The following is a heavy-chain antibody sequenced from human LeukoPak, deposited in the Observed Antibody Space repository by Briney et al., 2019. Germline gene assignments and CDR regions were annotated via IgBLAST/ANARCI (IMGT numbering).Heavy chain of an antibody. CDR2: IIPILGTA. V-gene: IGHV1-69*11. J-gene: IGHJ3*02. CDR3: ARRVAVARRDAFDI. Sequence: ASVKVSCKASGGTFSTYEISWVRQAPGQGLEWMGKIIPILGTANYAQKFQGRVTITADESTSTAYMDLSSLRSDDTAVYYCARRVAVARRDAFDIWGQGTMVTVSS. D-gene: IGHD6-19*01. CDR1: GGTFSTYE.